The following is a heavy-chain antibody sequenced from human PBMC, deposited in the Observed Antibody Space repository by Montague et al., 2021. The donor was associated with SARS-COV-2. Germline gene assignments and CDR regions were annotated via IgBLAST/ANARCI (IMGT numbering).Heavy chain of an antibody. CDR2: IYYSGST. CDR3: ARRGLGYCSGGSCPNAFDI. D-gene: IGHD2-15*01. CDR1: GGSMSSYY. J-gene: IGHJ3*02. V-gene: IGHV4-59*01. Sequence: SETLSLTCTVSGGSMSSYYWSWIRQPPGKGLEWIGYIYYSGSTNYNPSLKSRVTISVDTSKNQFSLKLSSVTAADTAVYYCARRGLGYCSGGSCPNAFDIWGQGTMVTVSS.